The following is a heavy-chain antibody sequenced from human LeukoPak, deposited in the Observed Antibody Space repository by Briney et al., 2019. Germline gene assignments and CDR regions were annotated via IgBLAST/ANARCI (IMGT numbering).Heavy chain of an antibody. V-gene: IGHV4-4*07. CDR3: ASGYCSGGSCLGYFDY. D-gene: IGHD2-15*01. CDR1: GVSISSYY. Sequence: SETLSLTCTVSGVSISSYYWSWIRQPAGKGLEWIGRIYTSGSTNYNPSLKSRVTMSVDTSKNQFSLKLSSVTAADTAVYYCASGYCSGGSCLGYFDYWGQGTLVTVSS. CDR2: IYTSGST. J-gene: IGHJ4*02.